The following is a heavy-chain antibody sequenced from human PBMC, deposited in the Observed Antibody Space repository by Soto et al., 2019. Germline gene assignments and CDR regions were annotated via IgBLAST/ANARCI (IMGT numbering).Heavy chain of an antibody. CDR1: GWSISSGDY. CDR2: SDHIGST. Sequence: PXETLSLTCAVSGWSISSGDYWAWIRQSPGKGLEWIGSSDHIGSTSYNAFLKSRVTISIDASKNQFSLNLTSVTAADTAVYYCERDWGTGYNWFDPWGQGNLVTVSS. J-gene: IGHJ5*02. V-gene: IGHV4-38-2*02. CDR3: ERDWGTGYNWFDP. D-gene: IGHD1-1*01.